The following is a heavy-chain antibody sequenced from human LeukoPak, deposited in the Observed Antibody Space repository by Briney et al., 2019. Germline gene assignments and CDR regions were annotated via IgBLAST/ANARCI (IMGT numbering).Heavy chain of an antibody. CDR3: ARLGPVGATTN. CDR1: GGSTGSDY. Sequence: PSETLSLTCSVSGGSTGSDYWSWVRQPPGKGLEWIGYIYYSGSTNYNPSLKSRVTISVDTSKNQFSLKLSSVTAADTAVYYCARLGPVGATTNWGQGTLVTVSS. CDR2: IYYSGST. V-gene: IGHV4-59*08. D-gene: IGHD1-26*01. J-gene: IGHJ4*02.